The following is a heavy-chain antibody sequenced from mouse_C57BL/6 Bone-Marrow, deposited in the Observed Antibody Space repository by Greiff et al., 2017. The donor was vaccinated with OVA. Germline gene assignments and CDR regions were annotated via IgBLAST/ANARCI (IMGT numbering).Heavy chain of an antibody. CDR3: ADYYAMDY. CDR2: IDPSDSYT. V-gene: IGHV1-59*01. J-gene: IGHJ4*01. Sequence: QVQLQQPGAELVRPGTSVKLSCKASGYTFTSYWMHWVKQRPGQGLEWIGVIDPSDSYTNYNQKFKGKATLTVDTSSSTAYMQLSSLTSEDSAVYYCADYYAMDYWGQGTSVTVSS. CDR1: GYTFTSYW.